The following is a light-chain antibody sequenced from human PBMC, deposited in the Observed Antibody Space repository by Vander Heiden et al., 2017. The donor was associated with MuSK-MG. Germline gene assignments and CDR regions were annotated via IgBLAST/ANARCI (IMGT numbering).Light chain of an antibody. Sequence: EIVLTQSPATLSLSPGERATLSCRASQSVSSYLAWYQQKPGQGPRLLIYDASNRATGIPARFSGSGSGTDFTLTISSREPEDFEVYYCQQRSNWPLFTFGHGTKVDIK. J-gene: IGKJ3*01. CDR1: QSVSSY. CDR2: DAS. CDR3: QQRSNWPLFT. V-gene: IGKV3-11*01.